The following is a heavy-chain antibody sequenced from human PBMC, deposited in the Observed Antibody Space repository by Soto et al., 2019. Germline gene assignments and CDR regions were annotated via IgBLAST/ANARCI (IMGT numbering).Heavy chain of an antibody. CDR2: IIPICGTA. D-gene: IGHD3-9*01. CDR1: GGTFSSYA. CDR3: ARVRDPDMGYYYYGMDV. V-gene: IGHV1-69*13. Sequence: SVKVSCKASGGTFSSYAISWVRQAPGQGLEWMGGIIPICGTANYAQKFQGRVTMTADESTSTAYMELSSLRSEDTAVYYCARVRDPDMGYYYYGMDVWGQGTTVTVS. J-gene: IGHJ6*02.